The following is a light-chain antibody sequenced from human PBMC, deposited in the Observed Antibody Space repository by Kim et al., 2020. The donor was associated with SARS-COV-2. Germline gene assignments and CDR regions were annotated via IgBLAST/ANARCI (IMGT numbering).Light chain of an antibody. CDR1: SSNIGSNY. CDR2: RNN. CDR3: AAWDDSLNGWV. Sequence: GQRVTISCFGSSSNIGSNYVYWYQQLPGTAPKFFIYRNNQRPSGVPDRFSGSKSGTSASLAISGLRSEDEADYYCAAWDDSLNGWVFGGGTQLTV. V-gene: IGLV1-47*01. J-gene: IGLJ3*02.